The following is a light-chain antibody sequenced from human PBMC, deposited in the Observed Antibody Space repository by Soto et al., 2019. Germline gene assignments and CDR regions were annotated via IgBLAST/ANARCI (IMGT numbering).Light chain of an antibody. CDR3: TSSTSGSLYV. CDR2: NVS. V-gene: IGLV2-14*01. CDR1: SSDVGGYNY. J-gene: IGLJ1*01. Sequence: QCALTQAASVSGSPGQSITISCTGTSSDVGGYNYVSWYQQFPGKVPKLLIYNVSNRPSGVSNRFSGSKSGNTASLTISGLQAEDEADYFCTSSTSGSLYVFGTGTKVTVL.